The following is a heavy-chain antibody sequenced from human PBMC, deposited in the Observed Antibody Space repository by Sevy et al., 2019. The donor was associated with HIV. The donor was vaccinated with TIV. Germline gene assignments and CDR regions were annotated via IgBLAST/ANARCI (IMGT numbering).Heavy chain of an antibody. CDR1: GFTFSSYW. CDR3: TRVYDITWNGPYFDY. CDR2: LSSDGSTT. Sequence: GGSLRLSCAASGFTFSSYWMNWVRQAPGKGLVWVSRLSSDGSTTIYANSVKGRFTISRDNAKNTLYLQINSLRAEDTAVYYCTRVYDITWNGPYFDYWGQGTLVTVSS. J-gene: IGHJ4*02. D-gene: IGHD1-1*01. V-gene: IGHV3-74*01.